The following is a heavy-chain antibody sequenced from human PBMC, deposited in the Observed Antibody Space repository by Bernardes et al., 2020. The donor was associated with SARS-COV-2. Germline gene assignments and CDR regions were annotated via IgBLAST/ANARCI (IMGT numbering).Heavy chain of an antibody. J-gene: IGHJ6*02. D-gene: IGHD3-10*01. Sequence: GGSLRPPCAAPGFTPSSNHMSWGPPAPGEGRGWVSGFYSGGSPYYPDPLKGRITISRDNSKNTLYLQMNSLRAEDTAVYYCAREYGYYYGHTGYYYYGMDVWGQGTTVTVSS. V-gene: IGHV3-53*01. CDR2: FYSGGSP. CDR1: GFTPSSNH. CDR3: AREYGYYYGHTGYYYYGMDV.